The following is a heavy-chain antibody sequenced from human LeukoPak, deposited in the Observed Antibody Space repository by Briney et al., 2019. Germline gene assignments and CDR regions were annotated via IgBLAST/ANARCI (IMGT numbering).Heavy chain of an antibody. J-gene: IGHJ4*02. CDR1: GFTFINYA. Sequence: GGSLRLSCAASGFTFINYAMTWVRQAPGKGLEWVSAISGSGGSTYYADSVKGRFTISRDNSKNTLYLQMNSLRAEDTAVYYCARDRLPYSSLYYFDYWGQGTLVTVSS. V-gene: IGHV3-23*01. D-gene: IGHD6-19*01. CDR2: ISGSGGST. CDR3: ARDRLPYSSLYYFDY.